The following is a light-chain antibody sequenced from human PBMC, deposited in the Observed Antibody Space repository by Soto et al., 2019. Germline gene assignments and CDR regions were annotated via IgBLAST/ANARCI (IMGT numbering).Light chain of an antibody. Sequence: QSVLTQPASVSGSPGQSIAISCTGVRTDVEGYDYVSWYQQHPGQVPHLIIYDVYNRPSGVSHRFSGSKSVDTASLTISWLQAEDEADYYCTSYTSSTPFYVFGTGTKVTVL. CDR1: RTDVEGYDY. CDR3: TSYTSSTPFYV. CDR2: DVY. J-gene: IGLJ1*01. V-gene: IGLV2-14*03.